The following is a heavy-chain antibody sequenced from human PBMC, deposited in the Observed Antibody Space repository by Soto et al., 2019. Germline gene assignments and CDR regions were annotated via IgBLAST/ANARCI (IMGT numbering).Heavy chain of an antibody. CDR3: GGDRWSGLPDF. D-gene: IGHD3-3*01. J-gene: IGHJ4*02. V-gene: IGHV3-74*01. CDR2: INSDETST. CDR1: GFTFSDYW. Sequence: EVQLVASGGGLVQPGGSLRLSCAASGFTFSDYWMHWVRQAPGKGLVWVARINSDETSTNYADSVKGRFTVSRDNAKNTLFLQMNSLRDDDTAVYYCGGDRWSGLPDFWGQGTLVTVSS.